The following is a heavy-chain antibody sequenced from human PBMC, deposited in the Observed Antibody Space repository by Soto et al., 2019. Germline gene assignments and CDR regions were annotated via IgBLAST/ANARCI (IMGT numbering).Heavy chain of an antibody. CDR3: ARGAYYDILSTAAYYYGMEV. D-gene: IGHD3-9*01. J-gene: IGHJ6*02. Sequence: ASVKVSCKASGYTFTGYYMHWVRQAPGQGLEWMGWINPNSGGTNYAQKFQGRVTMTRDTSISTAYMELSRLRSDDTAVYYCARGAYYDILSTAAYYYGMEVWRQESTVTVSS. V-gene: IGHV1-2*02. CDR2: INPNSGGT. CDR1: GYTFTGYY.